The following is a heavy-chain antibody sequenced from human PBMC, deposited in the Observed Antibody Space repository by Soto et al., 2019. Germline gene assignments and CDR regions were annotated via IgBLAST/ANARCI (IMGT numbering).Heavy chain of an antibody. D-gene: IGHD3-10*01. Sequence: QITLKESGPTLVKPTQPLTLTCTFSGFSLSTSGVGVGWIRQPPGKALEWLALIYWDDDKRYSPSLKSRLTITKDTPKNQAVLTLTNMDPVHRATYYCAHMYSPGSYYRPYYDMDFWGKGTTVTVSS. J-gene: IGHJ6*03. CDR3: AHMYSPGSYYRPYYDMDF. V-gene: IGHV2-5*02. CDR1: GFSLSTSGVG. CDR2: IYWDDDK.